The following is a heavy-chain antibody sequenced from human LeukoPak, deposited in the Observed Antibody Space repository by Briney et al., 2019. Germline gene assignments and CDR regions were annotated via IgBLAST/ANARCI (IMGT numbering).Heavy chain of an antibody. V-gene: IGHV3-74*01. D-gene: IGHD6-13*01. J-gene: IGHJ4*02. Sequence: GRSLRLSCAASGFPFSNYWMHWVRQAPGKGLVWVSRVNSDGSTTNYADSVKGRFTISRDNAENTLYMRMNSLRPEDTAVYYCARGYYSSSRIDYWGQGTLVTVSS. CDR1: GFPFSNYW. CDR2: VNSDGSTT. CDR3: ARGYYSSSRIDY.